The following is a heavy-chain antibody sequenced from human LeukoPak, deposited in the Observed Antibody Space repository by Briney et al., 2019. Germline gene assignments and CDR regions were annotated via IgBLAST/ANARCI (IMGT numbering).Heavy chain of an antibody. D-gene: IGHD6-13*01. J-gene: IGHJ1*01. CDR3: ARKGPPGAAAGTGYFQH. Sequence: ASVKVSCKASSYTFTSYGISWVRQAPGQGLEWMGWISAYNGNTNYAEKVQGRVTMTTDTSTSTAYMEPRSLGSDDTAVYYCARKGPPGAAAGTGYFQHWGQGTLVTVSS. CDR2: ISAYNGNT. CDR1: SYTFTSYG. V-gene: IGHV1-18*01.